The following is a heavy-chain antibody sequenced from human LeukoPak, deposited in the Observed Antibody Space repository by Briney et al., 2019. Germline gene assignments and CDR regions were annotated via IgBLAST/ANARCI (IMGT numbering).Heavy chain of an antibody. CDR2: ISWNSGSI. CDR3: ATSAYVYGYFDY. CDR1: GLTFDDYA. J-gene: IGHJ4*02. Sequence: GGSLRLSCAASGLTFDDYAMHWVRQAPGKGLEWVSGISWNSGSIGYADFVKGRFTISRDNAKNSLYLQMNSLSAEDTALYYCATSAYVYGYFDYWGQGTLVTVSS. D-gene: IGHD3-10*01. V-gene: IGHV3-9*01.